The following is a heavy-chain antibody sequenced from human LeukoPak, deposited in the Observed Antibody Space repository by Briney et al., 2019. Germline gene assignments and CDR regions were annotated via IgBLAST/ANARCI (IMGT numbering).Heavy chain of an antibody. Sequence: SETLSLTCTVSGXSVSSSSDWWVWIRQPPGKGLEWIASVFYSGSAYYNPSLESRVTKSVDTSKNQFSLKLSSVTAADTAVYYCATAESSYYDSSGSFDYWGQGTLVTVSS. CDR1: GXSVSSSSDW. V-gene: IGHV4-39*07. CDR3: ATAESSYYDSSGSFDY. D-gene: IGHD3-22*01. CDR2: VFYSGSA. J-gene: IGHJ4*02.